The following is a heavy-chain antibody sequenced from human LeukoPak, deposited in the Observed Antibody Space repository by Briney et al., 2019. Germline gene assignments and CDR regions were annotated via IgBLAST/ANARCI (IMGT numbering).Heavy chain of an antibody. J-gene: IGHJ4*02. CDR1: GFTFSNHR. V-gene: IGHV3-21*01. CDR3: ARDRPDY. CDR2: ISSSSIYI. Sequence: PGGSLRLSCAASGFTFSNHRMNWVRQAPGKGLEWVSSISSSSIYIYYADSVKGRFTISRVNAKNSLYLQMNSLRAEDTAVYYCARDRPDYWGQGTLVTVSS.